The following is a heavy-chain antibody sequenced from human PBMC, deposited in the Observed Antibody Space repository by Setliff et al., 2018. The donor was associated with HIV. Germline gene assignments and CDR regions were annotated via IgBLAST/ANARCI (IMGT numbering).Heavy chain of an antibody. D-gene: IGHD2-2*03. CDR1: GGTFSSSA. CDR2: IIPIFDTA. J-gene: IGHJ4*02. Sequence: SVKVSCKASGGTFSSSAISWVRQAPGQGLEWMGGIIPIFDTANYAQKFQGRVTITADESTSTAYMGLSSLRSEDTAIYYCARDPYGYCTTTTCYVPGYWGQGTLVTVSS. V-gene: IGHV1-69*13. CDR3: ARDPYGYCTTTTCYVPGY.